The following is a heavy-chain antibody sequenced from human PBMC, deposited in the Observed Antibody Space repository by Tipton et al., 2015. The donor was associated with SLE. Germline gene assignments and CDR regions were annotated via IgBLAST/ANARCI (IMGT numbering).Heavy chain of an antibody. V-gene: IGHV4-61*02. Sequence: TLSLTCTVSGGSISSAPSSGSFYWNWIRLPAGKGLEWIGRIYTSGSTNYNPSRKSRLTISVDTSKNQFSLKLTAVTAADTAVYYCARGALTSGWYMHYFDSWGQGTLVTVSS. CDR1: GGSISSAPSSGSFY. CDR3: ARGALTSGWYMHYFDS. D-gene: IGHD6-19*01. CDR2: IYTSGST. J-gene: IGHJ4*02.